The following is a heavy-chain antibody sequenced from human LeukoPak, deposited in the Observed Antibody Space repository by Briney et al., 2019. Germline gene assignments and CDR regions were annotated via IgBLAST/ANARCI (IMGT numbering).Heavy chain of an antibody. CDR2: IKPNSGGT. J-gene: IGHJ4*02. Sequence: ASVKVSCKASGYSFADYYMHWVRQAPGQGLEWMGWIKPNSGGTRSAQKFQGRVTMTRDTSITTAYMELRSLRFDDTAVYYCARRFCSGGSCIPDFWGQGTLVTVSS. D-gene: IGHD2-15*01. CDR3: ARRFCSGGSCIPDF. V-gene: IGHV1-2*02. CDR1: GYSFADYY.